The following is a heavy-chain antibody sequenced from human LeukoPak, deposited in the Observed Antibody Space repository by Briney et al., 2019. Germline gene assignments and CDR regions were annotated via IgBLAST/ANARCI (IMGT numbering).Heavy chain of an antibody. CDR1: GGSISSSSYY. CDR2: IYTSGST. CDR3: AREGSDYYGSGSYYRSYYYYMDV. D-gene: IGHD3-10*01. Sequence: PSETLSLTCTVSGGSISSSSYYWGWIRQPPGKGLEWIGRIYTSGSTNYNPSLKSRVTMSVDTSKNQFSLKLSSVTAADTAVYYCAREGSDYYGSGSYYRSYYYYMDVWGKGTTVTISS. J-gene: IGHJ6*03. V-gene: IGHV4-39*07.